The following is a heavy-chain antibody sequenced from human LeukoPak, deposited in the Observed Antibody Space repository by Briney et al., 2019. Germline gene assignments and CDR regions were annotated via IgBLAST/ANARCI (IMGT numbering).Heavy chain of an antibody. CDR1: GGSISSYY. CDR3: ARGLLRYFDWSHYYYHAMDV. V-gene: IGHV4-59*01. Sequence: SETLSLTCTVSGGSISSYYWSWIRQPPGKGLEWVGYTYYNRNTNYNPSLKSRVTISVDTSKDQFSLKLSSVTAADTAVYYCARGLLRYFDWSHYYYHAMDVWGXGTTVTVSS. J-gene: IGHJ6*02. D-gene: IGHD3-9*01. CDR2: TYYNRNT.